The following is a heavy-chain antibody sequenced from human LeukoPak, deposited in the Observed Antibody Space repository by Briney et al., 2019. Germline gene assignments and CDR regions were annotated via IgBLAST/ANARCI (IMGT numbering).Heavy chain of an antibody. V-gene: IGHV3-7*04. CDR3: ARGPYCGGDCLPYYFDY. CDR1: GFTFSSYW. D-gene: IGHD2-21*02. Sequence: PGGSLRLSCAASGFTFSSYWMSWVRQAPGKGLEWVANIKQDGSEKYYVDSVKGRFTISRDNAKNSLYLQMNSLRAEDTAVYYCARGPYCGGDCLPYYFDYWGQGTLVTVSS. J-gene: IGHJ4*02. CDR2: IKQDGSEK.